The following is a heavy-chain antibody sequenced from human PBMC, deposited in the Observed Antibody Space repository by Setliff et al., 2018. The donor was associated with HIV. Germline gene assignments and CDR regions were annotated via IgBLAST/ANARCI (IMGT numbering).Heavy chain of an antibody. CDR3: ARDSPYSGGYAPRDPFDI. CDR2: IRQDGREF. J-gene: IGHJ3*02. CDR1: EFTFTTYW. V-gene: IGHV3-7*05. Sequence: GGSLRLSCVASEFTFTTYWMSWVRQAPGTGLEWVANIRQDGREFYYVDSVKGRFTITRDNAKKSLYLQMDSLRAEDTAIYYCARDSPYSGGYAPRDPFDIWGQGTMVTVTS. D-gene: IGHD1-26*01.